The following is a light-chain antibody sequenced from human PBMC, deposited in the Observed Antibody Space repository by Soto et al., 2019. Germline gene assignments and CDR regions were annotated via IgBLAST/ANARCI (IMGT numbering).Light chain of an antibody. CDR1: SSEVGGYNY. J-gene: IGLJ3*02. V-gene: IGLV2-14*01. CDR2: DVS. Sequence: QSVLTQPASVSGSPGQSITISCTGTSSEVGGYNYVSWYQQHPGKAPKLMIYDVSNRPSGVSNRFSGSKSGNTASLTISGLQAEDEADYYCSSYTSSSTPPWVFGGGTKVTVL. CDR3: SSYTSSSTPPWV.